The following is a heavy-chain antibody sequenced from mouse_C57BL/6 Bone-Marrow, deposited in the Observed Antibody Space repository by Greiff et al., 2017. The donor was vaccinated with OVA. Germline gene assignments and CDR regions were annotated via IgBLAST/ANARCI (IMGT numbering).Heavy chain of an antibody. CDR3: ARLPLYYYGSSY. CDR2: IWSGGST. J-gene: IGHJ4*01. Sequence: VQLQQSGPGLVQPSQSLSITCTVSVFSLTTIGVPWFRQSPGKGLGWLGVIWSGGSTDYNSAFISRLSISKDNSKSQVFFKMNSLQADDTAIYYCARLPLYYYGSSYWGQGTSVTVSS. D-gene: IGHD1-1*01. V-gene: IGHV2-2*01. CDR1: VFSLTTIG.